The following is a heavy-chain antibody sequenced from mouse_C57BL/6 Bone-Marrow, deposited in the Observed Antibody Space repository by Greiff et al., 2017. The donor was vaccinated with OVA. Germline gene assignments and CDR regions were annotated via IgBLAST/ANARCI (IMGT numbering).Heavy chain of an antibody. Sequence: LVESGPELVKPGASVKISCKASGYAFSSSWMNWVKQRPGKGLEWIGRIYPGDGDTNYNGKFKGKATLTADKSSSTAYMQLSSLTSEDSAVYFCARELGPYYFDYWGQGTTLTVSS. CDR3: ARELGPYYFDY. V-gene: IGHV1-82*01. CDR1: GYAFSSSW. CDR2: IYPGDGDT. J-gene: IGHJ2*01. D-gene: IGHD4-1*01.